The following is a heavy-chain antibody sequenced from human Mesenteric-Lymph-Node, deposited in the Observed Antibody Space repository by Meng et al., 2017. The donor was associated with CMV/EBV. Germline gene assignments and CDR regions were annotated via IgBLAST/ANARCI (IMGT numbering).Heavy chain of an antibody. CDR2: IYYTGST. CDR3: ARLNYYGSGGLFDP. V-gene: IGHV4-39*07. Sequence: ETLSLTCTVSGDSISSSRYYWAWIRQSPGKGLEWIGNIYYTGSTSCTPSLKSRLTMSVDTSKNQFSLKLTSVSAADTAMYYCARLNYYGSGGLFDPWGQGTLVTVSS. D-gene: IGHD3-10*01. CDR1: GDSISSSRYY. J-gene: IGHJ5*02.